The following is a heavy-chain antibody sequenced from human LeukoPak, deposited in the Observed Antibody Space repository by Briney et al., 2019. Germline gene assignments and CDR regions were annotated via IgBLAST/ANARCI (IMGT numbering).Heavy chain of an antibody. J-gene: IGHJ4*02. D-gene: IGHD6-19*01. CDR3: ARDRDSTGILGY. Sequence: GGSLRLSCTASGFTFSDYYMSWIRQAPGKGLEWISHINSIGSTIYYADSVKGRFTSSRDNAKKSLFLQMNSLRAEDTAVYYCARDRDSTGILGYWGQGALVTVSS. CDR1: GFTFSDYY. CDR2: INSIGSTI. V-gene: IGHV3-11*01.